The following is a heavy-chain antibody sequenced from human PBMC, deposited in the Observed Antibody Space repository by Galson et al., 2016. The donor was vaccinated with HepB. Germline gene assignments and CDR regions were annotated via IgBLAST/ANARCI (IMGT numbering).Heavy chain of an antibody. CDR1: GYKFTTYW. CDR2: IYPDDSET. D-gene: IGHD5-18*01. V-gene: IGHV5-51*01. CDR3: ASHGQRGFSYGYDY. J-gene: IGHJ4*02. Sequence: QSGAEVKKPGESLKISCEGSGYKFTTYWVAWVRQMPGKGLEWMGIIYPDDSETRYSPSFQGQVTISADKSINTAYLQWSSLKASDTAIYYCASHGQRGFSYGYDYWGQGTLVTVSS.